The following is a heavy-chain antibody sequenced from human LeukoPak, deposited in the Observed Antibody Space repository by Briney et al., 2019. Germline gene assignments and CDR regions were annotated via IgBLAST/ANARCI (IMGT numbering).Heavy chain of an antibody. CDR3: VRVNTYYYDSSPS. CDR2: ISSSGDTR. V-gene: IGHV3-11*04. Sequence: GGSLRLSCAASGFTFSDYYMSWIRQAPGKGLEWVSHISSSGDTRYYADSVKGRFTISRDNAKNSLYLQMNSLRVEDTAVYYCVRVNTYYYDSSPSWGQGALLTVSS. CDR1: GFTFSDYY. D-gene: IGHD3-22*01. J-gene: IGHJ4*02.